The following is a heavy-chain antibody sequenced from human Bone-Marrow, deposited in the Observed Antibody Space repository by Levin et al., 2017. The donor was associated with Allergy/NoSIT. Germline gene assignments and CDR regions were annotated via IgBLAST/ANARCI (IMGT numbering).Heavy chain of an antibody. CDR2: IIPIFGTR. CDR3: AKLNNCSTTSCRYYYYFYGMDV. CDR1: GDTFSNNA. D-gene: IGHD2-2*01. J-gene: IGHJ6*02. Sequence: KISCKTSGDTFSNNAFSWVRQAPGQGPEWMGTIIPIFGTRTYAQDFQGRLTIDADESTSTVSMELSSLTSEDTAIYYCAKLNNCSTTSCRYYYYFYGMDVWGQGSAVTVSS. V-gene: IGHV1-69*15.